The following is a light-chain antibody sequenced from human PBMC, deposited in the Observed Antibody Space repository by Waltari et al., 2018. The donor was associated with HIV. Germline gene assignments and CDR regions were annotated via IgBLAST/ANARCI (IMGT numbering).Light chain of an antibody. CDR1: QSVSNS. CDR2: KAS. J-gene: IGKJ1*01. Sequence: DIQMTQSPSTLSASVGDRVTITCRASQSVSNSLAWYQQKPGKAPKLLIYKASNLESGVPSRFSGTGSGTEFTLTISSLQPDDFATYYCQQYTPYTWTFGQGTKVEIK. CDR3: QQYTPYTWT. V-gene: IGKV1-5*03.